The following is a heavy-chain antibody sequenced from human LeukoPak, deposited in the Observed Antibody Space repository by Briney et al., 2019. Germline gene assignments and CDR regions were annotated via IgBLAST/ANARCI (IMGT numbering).Heavy chain of an antibody. CDR1: GYTFTNYI. V-gene: IGHV1-3*03. CDR2: INAGNGNT. D-gene: IGHD2-8*02. J-gene: IGHJ6*03. Sequence: ASVKVSCKASGYTFTNYIIHWVRQAPGQRLQWMGCINAGNGNTKYSQEFQGRVTITSDTSASLIYMEMSSLRSEDMAVCYCARGDCTVGFCPPDYYYMDVWGKGTTVTVSS. CDR3: ARGDCTVGFCPPDYYYMDV.